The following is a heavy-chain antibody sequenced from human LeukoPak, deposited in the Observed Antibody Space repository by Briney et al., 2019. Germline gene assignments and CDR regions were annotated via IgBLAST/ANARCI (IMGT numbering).Heavy chain of an antibody. J-gene: IGHJ4*02. V-gene: IGHV1-2*02. CDR3: ARGGYYDSSAYRIFDY. D-gene: IGHD3-22*01. CDR2: INLNSGGT. Sequence: VASVKVSCKASGYTFTGYYMHWVRQAPGQGLEWMGWINLNSGGTNYAQKLQGRVTMTRDTSINTAYMELSRLRSDDTAVYYCARGGYYDSSAYRIFDYWGQGTLVTVSS. CDR1: GYTFTGYY.